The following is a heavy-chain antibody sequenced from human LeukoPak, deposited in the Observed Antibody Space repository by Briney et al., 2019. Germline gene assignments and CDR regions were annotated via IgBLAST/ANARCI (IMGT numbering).Heavy chain of an antibody. CDR2: ISWSSGRI. CDR1: GFIFDDYA. J-gene: IGHJ4*02. Sequence: PGRSLRLSCAASGFIFDDYAMHWVRQAPGKGLEWVSGISWSSGRIVYGDSVKGRFTISRDNAKNSLYLQMNSLRAEDTAVYYCAKDIGGSYSGLDYWGQGTLVTVSS. CDR3: AKDIGGSYSGLDY. D-gene: IGHD2-15*01. V-gene: IGHV3-9*01.